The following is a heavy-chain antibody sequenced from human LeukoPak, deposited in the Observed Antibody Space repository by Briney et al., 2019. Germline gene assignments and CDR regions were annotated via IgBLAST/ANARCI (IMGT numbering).Heavy chain of an antibody. Sequence: SETLSLTCTVSDASISSYYWSWVRQPPGKGLEWIGYIYYSGSTDYNPSLKSRATISVDTSTNQFSLRLSSVTAADTAVYYCARGGGGAYSLYWFFDLWGRGTLVTVSS. CDR3: ARGGGGAYSLYWFFDL. CDR1: DASISSYY. CDR2: IYYSGST. J-gene: IGHJ2*01. V-gene: IGHV4-59*01. D-gene: IGHD2-21*01.